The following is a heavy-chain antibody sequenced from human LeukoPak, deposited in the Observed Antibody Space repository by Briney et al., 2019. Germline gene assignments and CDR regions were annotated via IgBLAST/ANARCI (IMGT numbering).Heavy chain of an antibody. CDR3: ARVSWNYWFDP. CDR1: GGSISSYY. Sequence: PSETLSLTCTVSGGSISSYYWSWIRQPPGKGLEWIGYIYYSGSTNYNPSLKSRVTISVDTSKNQFSLKLSSVAAADTAVYYCARVSWNYWFDPWGQGTRVTVSS. CDR2: IYYSGST. J-gene: IGHJ5*02. V-gene: IGHV4-59*12. D-gene: IGHD1-7*01.